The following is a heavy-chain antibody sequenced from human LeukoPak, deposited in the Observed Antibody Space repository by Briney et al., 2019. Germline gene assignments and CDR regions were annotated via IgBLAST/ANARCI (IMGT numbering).Heavy chain of an antibody. CDR3: SRRVGEYSHPYDY. Sequence: GGSLRLSCTVSGFTFSTNPWSWVRQAPGKGLEWVSFIYSGGDTHYSDSVKGRFTISRDNSKNTLYLQMNSLRPEDTAIYYCSRRVGEYSHPYDYWGQGTLVTVSS. D-gene: IGHD2/OR15-2a*01. CDR1: GFTFSTNP. V-gene: IGHV3-53*01. J-gene: IGHJ4*02. CDR2: IYSGGDT.